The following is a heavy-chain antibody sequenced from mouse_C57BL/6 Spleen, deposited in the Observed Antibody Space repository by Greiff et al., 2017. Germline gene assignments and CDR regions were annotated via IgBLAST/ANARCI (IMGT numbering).Heavy chain of an antibody. CDR3: ARWGTTATVY. J-gene: IGHJ2*01. V-gene: IGHV1-76*01. Sequence: QVHVKQSGAELVRPGASVKLSCKASGYTFTDYYINWVKQRPGQGLEWIARIYPGSGNTYYNEKFKGKATLTAEKSSSTAYMQLSSLTSEDSAVYFCARWGTTATVYWGQGTTLTVSA. CDR1: GYTFTDYY. CDR2: IYPGSGNT. D-gene: IGHD1-2*01.